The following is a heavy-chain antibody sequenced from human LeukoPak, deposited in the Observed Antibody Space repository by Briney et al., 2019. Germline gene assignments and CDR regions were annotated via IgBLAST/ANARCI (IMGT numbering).Heavy chain of an antibody. CDR3: AKQTDSSAWYLGFDY. Sequence: GGSLRLSCAASGFTFSTYAMSWVRQAPGKGLECVSTIGGAGGSTYYADSVKGRFTISRDNSKNTLYLQMNSLRAEDTALYYCAKQTDSSAWYLGFDYWSQGTLVTVSS. CDR1: GFTFSTYA. D-gene: IGHD6-19*01. V-gene: IGHV3-23*01. CDR2: IGGAGGST. J-gene: IGHJ4*02.